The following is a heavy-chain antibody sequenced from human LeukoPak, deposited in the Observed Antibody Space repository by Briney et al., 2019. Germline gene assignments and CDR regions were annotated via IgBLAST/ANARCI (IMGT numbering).Heavy chain of an antibody. CDR3: AKGRGSSFSWYFDL. D-gene: IGHD3-10*01. CDR1: GFTFYNYA. V-gene: IGHV3-23*01. CDR2: ISGSGGTT. J-gene: IGHJ2*01. Sequence: GGSLRLSCAASGFTFYNYALTWVRQAPGKGLEWVSVISGSGGTTYYAGSVKGRFTISRDNSKNTLYLQMDSLRVEDTAVYYCAKGRGSSFSWYFDLWGRGTLVTVSS.